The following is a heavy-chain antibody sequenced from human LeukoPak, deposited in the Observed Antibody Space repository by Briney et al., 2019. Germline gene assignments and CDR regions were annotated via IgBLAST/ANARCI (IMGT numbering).Heavy chain of an antibody. V-gene: IGHV4-34*01. J-gene: IGHJ6*03. D-gene: IGHD3-10*01. CDR1: GGSFSGYY. CDR3: AKGRIWFGELGRYYYMDV. CDR2: INHSGST. Sequence: SETLSLTCAVYGGSFSGYYWSWIRQPPGKGLEWIGEINHSGSTNYNPSLKSRVTISVDTSKNQFSLKLSSVTAADTAVYYCAKGRIWFGELGRYYYMDVWGKGTTVTVSS.